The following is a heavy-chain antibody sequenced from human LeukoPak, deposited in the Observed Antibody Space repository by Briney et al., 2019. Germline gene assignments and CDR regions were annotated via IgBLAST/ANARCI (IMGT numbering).Heavy chain of an antibody. CDR2: INTNTGNP. CDR3: AREGIVVVIGDAFDI. V-gene: IGHV7-4-1*02. J-gene: IGHJ3*02. CDR1: GYTFTGYY. Sequence: ASVKVSCKASGYTFTGYYMHWVRQAPGQGLEWMGWINTNTGNPTYAQGFTGRFVFSLDTSVSTAYLQISSLKAEDTAVYYCAREGIVVVIGDAFDIWGQGTMVTVSS. D-gene: IGHD3-22*01.